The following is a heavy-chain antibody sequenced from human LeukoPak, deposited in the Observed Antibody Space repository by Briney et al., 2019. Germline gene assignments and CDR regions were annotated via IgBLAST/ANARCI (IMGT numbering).Heavy chain of an antibody. CDR1: GFTFSSYA. J-gene: IGHJ4*02. V-gene: IGHV3-23*01. D-gene: IGHD3-16*02. Sequence: GGSLRLSCAASGFTFSSYAMSWVRQAPGKGLEWVSAISVSGDTTYYADSVKGRFTISGDNSKNTLYLQMSGLRAEDTAVYYCARNSQYDYIWGSYREYFDYWGQGTLVTVSS. CDR3: ARNSQYDYIWGSYREYFDY. CDR2: ISVSGDTT.